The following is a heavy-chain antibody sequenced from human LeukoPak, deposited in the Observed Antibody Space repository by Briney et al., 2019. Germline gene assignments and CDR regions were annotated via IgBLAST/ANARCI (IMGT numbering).Heavy chain of an antibody. Sequence: AASVRVSCKASGYTFTSYDINWVRQATGQGPEWMGWMNPNSGNTGYAQKFQGRVTMTRNTSISTAYMELSSLRSEDTAVYYCARVHRGKTLVSGYWGQGTLVTVSS. D-gene: IGHD1-26*01. CDR3: ARVHRGKTLVSGY. J-gene: IGHJ4*02. CDR1: GYTFTSYD. CDR2: MNPNSGNT. V-gene: IGHV1-8*01.